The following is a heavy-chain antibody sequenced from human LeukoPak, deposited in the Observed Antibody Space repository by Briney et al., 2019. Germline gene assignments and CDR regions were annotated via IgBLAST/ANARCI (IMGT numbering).Heavy chain of an antibody. CDR3: ARGGGRGYREGYYFDY. D-gene: IGHD2-15*01. V-gene: IGHV4-61*05. CDR2: IYYSGST. Sequence: SETLSLTCTVSGGSISSSSYYWGWIRQPPGKGLEWIGYIYYSGSTNYNPSLKSRVTISVDTSKNQFSLKLSSVTAADTAVYYCARGGGRGYREGYYFDYWGQGTLVTVSS. J-gene: IGHJ4*02. CDR1: GGSISSSSYY.